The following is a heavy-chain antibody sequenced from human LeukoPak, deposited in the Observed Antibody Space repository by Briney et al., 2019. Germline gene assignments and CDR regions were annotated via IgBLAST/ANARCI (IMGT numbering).Heavy chain of an antibody. J-gene: IGHJ4*02. D-gene: IGHD3-22*01. Sequence: SETLSLTCTVSGDSISRSTYYWGWIRQPPGRGLEWIGALYYSGSIYYNPSLKSRVTISVDTPKNQFSLKLSPVTAADTAVYYCARHGPPMSPIDYWGQGILVSVSS. CDR2: LYYSGSI. CDR1: GDSISRSTYY. CDR3: ARHGPPMSPIDY. V-gene: IGHV4-39*01.